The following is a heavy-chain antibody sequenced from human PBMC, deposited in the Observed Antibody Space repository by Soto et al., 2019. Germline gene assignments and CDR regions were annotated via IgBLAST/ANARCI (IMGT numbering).Heavy chain of an antibody. D-gene: IGHD5-18*01. V-gene: IGHV3-53*01. Sequence: GGSLRLSCAASGFTVSSNYMSWVRQAPGKGLEWVSVIYSGGSTYYADSVKGRFTISRDNPKNTLYLQMNSLRAEDTAVYYCAKDPSQQLGWYWGQGTLVTVSS. J-gene: IGHJ4*02. CDR3: AKDPSQQLGWY. CDR1: GFTVSSNY. CDR2: IYSGGST.